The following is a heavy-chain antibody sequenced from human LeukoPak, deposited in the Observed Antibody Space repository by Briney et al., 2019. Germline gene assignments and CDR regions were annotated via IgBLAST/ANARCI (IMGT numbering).Heavy chain of an antibody. V-gene: IGHV3-23*01. J-gene: IGHJ4*02. CDR2: ISGTGAFT. D-gene: IGHD3-10*01. Sequence: GGSLRLSCAASGFTFTKYAMTWVRQAPGEGLEWVSTISGTGAFTFYADSVKGRFTISRDNSKNTLYLQMNILRADDTAMYYCAGAPTGTSRFDYWGQGTLVTVSS. CDR1: GFTFTKYA. CDR3: AGAPTGTSRFDY.